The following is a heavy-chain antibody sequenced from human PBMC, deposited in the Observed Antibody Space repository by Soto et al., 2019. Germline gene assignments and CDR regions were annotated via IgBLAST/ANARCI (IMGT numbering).Heavy chain of an antibody. Sequence: GSLRLSCAAPVFTFSSYAMSWVRQAPGKGLEWVSAISGSGGSTYYADSVKGRFTISRDNSKNTLYLQMNSLRAEDTAVYYCAKDKMITFGGVIVTTCYFDYWGQGTLVTVSS. D-gene: IGHD3-16*02. V-gene: IGHV3-23*01. J-gene: IGHJ4*02. CDR1: VFTFSSYA. CDR2: ISGSGGST. CDR3: AKDKMITFGGVIVTTCYFDY.